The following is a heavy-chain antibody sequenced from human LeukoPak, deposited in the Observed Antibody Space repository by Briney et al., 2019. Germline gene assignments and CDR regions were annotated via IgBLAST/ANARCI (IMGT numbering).Heavy chain of an antibody. Sequence: GGSLRLSCAASGFTFSSYWMSWVRQAPGKGLEWVANIKQDGSEKYYVDSVKGRFTISRDNAKNSLYLQMNSLRAEDTAVYYCARRGIAVAGTSQQPRYYFDYWGQGTLVTVSS. J-gene: IGHJ4*02. CDR2: IKQDGSEK. CDR1: GFTFSSYW. CDR3: ARRGIAVAGTSQQPRYYFDY. V-gene: IGHV3-7*01. D-gene: IGHD6-19*01.